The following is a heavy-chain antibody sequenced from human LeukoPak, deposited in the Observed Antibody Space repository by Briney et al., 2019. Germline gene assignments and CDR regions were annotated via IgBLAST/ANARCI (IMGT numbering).Heavy chain of an antibody. D-gene: IGHD3-10*01. J-gene: IGHJ3*02. Sequence: GGSLRLSCAASGFSFSVYWMSWVRQAPGKGLEWVGRIKSKTDGGTTDYAAPVKGRFTISRDDSKNTLYLQMNSLKTEDTAVYYCTKDGSGTKMGAFDIWGQGTMVTVSS. CDR1: GFSFSVYW. V-gene: IGHV3-15*01. CDR2: IKSKTDGGTT. CDR3: TKDGSGTKMGAFDI.